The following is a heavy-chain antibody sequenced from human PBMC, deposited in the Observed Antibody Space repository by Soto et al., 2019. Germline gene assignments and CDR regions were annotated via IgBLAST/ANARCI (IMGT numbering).Heavy chain of an antibody. Sequence: PSETLSLTCTVSGGSISSGDYYWSWIRQPPGKGLEWIGYIYYSGSTYYNPSLKSRVTISVDTSKNQFSLKLSSVTAADTAVYYCARHFLWSPDAFDIWGQGTTVTVS. J-gene: IGHJ3*02. CDR2: IYYSGST. CDR1: GGSISSGDYY. D-gene: IGHD3-10*01. CDR3: ARHFLWSPDAFDI. V-gene: IGHV4-30-4*01.